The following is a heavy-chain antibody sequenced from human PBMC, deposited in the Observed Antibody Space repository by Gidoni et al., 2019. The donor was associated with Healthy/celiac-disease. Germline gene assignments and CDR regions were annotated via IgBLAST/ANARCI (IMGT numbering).Heavy chain of an antibody. J-gene: IGHJ4*02. D-gene: IGHD3-16*02. CDR1: GFTVRSYA. CDR2: PSCSGGST. CDR3: AKDLSALRWGSYRSED. V-gene: IGHV3-23*01. Sequence: EVQLLESGGGLVQSGGSLGISCADSGFTVRSYAMSWVRRAPGKGMEWVSAPSCSGGSTYYADSVKGRFTISRDNSKNTLYLQMNSLRAEDTAVYYCAKDLSALRWGSYRSEDWGQVTLVTVSS.